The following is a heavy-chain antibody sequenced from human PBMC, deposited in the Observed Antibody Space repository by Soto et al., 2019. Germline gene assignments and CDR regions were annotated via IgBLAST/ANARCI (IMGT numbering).Heavy chain of an antibody. CDR2: AYWDDDE. CDR1: GFSLGTYGVS. V-gene: IGHV2-5*02. Sequence: QITLQESGPTVVKPTQTLTLTCTLSGFSLGTYGVSVAWIRQPPGKGLELLGLAYWDDDERYSPSLVSRPTITTNSSKTQVVLTMTNMDPLDTATSYFAHMGPRDCTNCARGCGLDAFDFWGQGTMVTVS. CDR3: AHMGPRDCTNCARGCGLDAFDF. J-gene: IGHJ3*01. D-gene: IGHD2-21*01.